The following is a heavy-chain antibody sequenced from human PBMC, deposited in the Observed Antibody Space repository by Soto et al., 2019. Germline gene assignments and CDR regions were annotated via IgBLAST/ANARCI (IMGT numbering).Heavy chain of an antibody. V-gene: IGHV4-30-4*01. CDR2: IYYSGST. J-gene: IGHJ4*02. D-gene: IGHD3-10*01. CDR3: ARAITMVRGGPIDY. Sequence: PSETLSLTCPVSGGSLSRGDYYWCWLSQPPGKGLEWIGYIYYSGSTYYNPSLKSRVTISVDTSKNQFSLKLSSVTAADTAVYYCARAITMVRGGPIDYWGQGTLVTVSS. CDR1: GGSLSRGDYY.